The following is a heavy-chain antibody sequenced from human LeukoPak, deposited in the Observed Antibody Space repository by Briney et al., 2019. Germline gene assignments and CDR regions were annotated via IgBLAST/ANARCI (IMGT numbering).Heavy chain of an antibody. CDR1: GGSISSYY. CDR2: IYCSGST. Sequence: SETLSLTCTVSGGSISSYYWNWIRQPPGKGLEWIGYIYCSGSTNYNPSLKSRVTISVDTSKNQFSLKLSSVTAADTAVYYCAREDPPLYWGQGTLVTVSS. V-gene: IGHV4-59*01. J-gene: IGHJ4*02. CDR3: AREDPPLY.